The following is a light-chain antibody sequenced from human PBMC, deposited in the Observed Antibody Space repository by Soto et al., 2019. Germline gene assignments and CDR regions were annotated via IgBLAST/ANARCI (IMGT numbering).Light chain of an antibody. CDR1: QYIDKNY. CDR2: DAS. Sequence: EIVLTQSPGTLSLSPGESATLSCRASQYIDKNYLAWFQHKAGQAPRLFIYDASMRAAGVPDRFSGSGSGTDFTLTVSRLEPEDFAVFYCQQYAHSPLAFGGGTKVEIK. CDR3: QQYAHSPLA. J-gene: IGKJ4*01. V-gene: IGKV3-20*01.